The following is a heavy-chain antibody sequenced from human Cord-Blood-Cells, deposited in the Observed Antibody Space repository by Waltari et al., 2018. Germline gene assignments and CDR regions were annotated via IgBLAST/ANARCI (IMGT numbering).Heavy chain of an antibody. CDR1: GGSFSVYY. Sequence: QVQLQQWGAGLLKPSETLSLTCAVYGGSFSVYYWSWIRQPPGKGLEWIGEINHSGSTNYNPSLKSRVTISVDTSKNQFSLKLSSVTAADTAVYYCARGLAIAAAGNRGLGYWGQGTLVTVSS. V-gene: IGHV4-34*01. CDR2: INHSGST. J-gene: IGHJ4*02. CDR3: ARGLAIAAAGNRGLGY. D-gene: IGHD6-13*01.